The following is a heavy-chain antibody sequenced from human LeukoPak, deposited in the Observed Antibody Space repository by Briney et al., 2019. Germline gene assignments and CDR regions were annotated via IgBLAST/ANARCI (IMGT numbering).Heavy chain of an antibody. CDR3: ARDGRYSSGWYLSYYYYYYGMDV. D-gene: IGHD6-19*01. Sequence: GRSLRLSCAAFGFTLSSYEMKWVRHPPGKGLYWVSYISSSESTTHYEEPVKRRLTISRDNAKNSLYLQMKSLRAEDTAVYYCARDGRYSSGWYLSYYYYYYGMDVWGQGTTVTVSS. V-gene: IGHV3-48*03. CDR1: GFTLSSYE. J-gene: IGHJ6*02. CDR2: ISSSESTT.